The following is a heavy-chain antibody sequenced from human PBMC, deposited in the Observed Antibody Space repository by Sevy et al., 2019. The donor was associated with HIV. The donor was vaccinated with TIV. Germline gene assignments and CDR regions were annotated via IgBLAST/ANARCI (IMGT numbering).Heavy chain of an antibody. CDR1: GGSISSGGHY. Sequence: SETLSLTCTVSGGSISSGGHYWSWIRQHPGKGLEWIGYIYYSGSTYYNPSLKSRVTISVDTSKNQFSLKLSSVTAADTAVYYCARGSYYYDSSWWYYMDVWGKGTTVTVSS. CDR3: ARGSYYYDSSWWYYMDV. CDR2: IYYSGST. J-gene: IGHJ6*03. V-gene: IGHV4-31*03. D-gene: IGHD3-22*01.